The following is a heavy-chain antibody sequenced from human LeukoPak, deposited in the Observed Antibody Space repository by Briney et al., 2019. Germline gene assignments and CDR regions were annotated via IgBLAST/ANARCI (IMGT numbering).Heavy chain of an antibody. J-gene: IGHJ4*02. V-gene: IGHV4-34*01. D-gene: IGHD2-2*01. Sequence: SETLSLTCAVYGGSFSGYYWSWIRQPPGKGLEWIGEINHSGSTNYNPSPKSRVTISVDTSKNQFSLKLSSVTAADTAVYYCARGGDIVVVPAATGVFDYWGQGTLVTVSS. CDR2: INHSGST. CDR1: GGSFSGYY. CDR3: ARGGDIVVVPAATGVFDY.